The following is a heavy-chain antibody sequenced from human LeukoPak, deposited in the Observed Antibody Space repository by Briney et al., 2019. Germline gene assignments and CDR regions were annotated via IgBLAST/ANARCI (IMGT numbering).Heavy chain of an antibody. D-gene: IGHD5-12*01. V-gene: IGHV4-34*01. Sequence: PSETLSLSCAVYGGSFSGYYWSWIRQPPGKGLEWIGEINYSGSTNYNPSLKSRVTISLDTSKNQFSLKLSSATAADTAVYYCARTIVASTDYFDYWGQGILVIVSS. CDR3: ARTIVASTDYFDY. J-gene: IGHJ4*02. CDR1: GGSFSGYY. CDR2: INYSGST.